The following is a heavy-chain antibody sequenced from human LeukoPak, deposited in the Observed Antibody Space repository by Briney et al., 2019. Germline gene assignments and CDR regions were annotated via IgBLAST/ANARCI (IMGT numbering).Heavy chain of an antibody. D-gene: IGHD2-2*01. CDR2: IYYSGST. CDR3: ARVRCSSTSCYLIWFDP. J-gene: IGHJ5*02. CDR1: GGSISSYY. V-gene: IGHV4-59*01. Sequence: KPSETLSLTCTVSGGSISSYYWSWIRQPPGQGLEWIGSIYYSGSTNYNPSLKSRVTISVDTSKNQFSLKRSSVTAADTAVYYCARVRCSSTSCYLIWFDPWGQGTLVTVSS.